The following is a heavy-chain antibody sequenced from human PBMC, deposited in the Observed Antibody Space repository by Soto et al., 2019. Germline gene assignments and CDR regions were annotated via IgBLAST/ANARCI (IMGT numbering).Heavy chain of an antibody. D-gene: IGHD6-13*01. CDR1: GFTVSSNY. CDR2: IYSGGST. CDR3: ARDRSGIAAAGTYYYYGMDV. J-gene: IGHJ6*02. V-gene: IGHV3-53*01. Sequence: EVQLVESGGGLIQPGGSLRLSCAASGFTVSSNYMSWVRQAPGKGLEWVSVIYSGGSTYYADSVKGRFTISRDNSKNTLYLQMNSLRAEDTAVYYCARDRSGIAAAGTYYYYGMDVWGQGTTVTVSS.